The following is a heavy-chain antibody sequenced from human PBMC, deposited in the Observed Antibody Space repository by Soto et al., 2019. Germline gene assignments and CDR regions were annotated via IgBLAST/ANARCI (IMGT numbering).Heavy chain of an antibody. CDR3: AKSPLRKAAAGNGWFDP. CDR2: ISWNSGSI. CDR1: RFTFIDLA. V-gene: IGHV3-9*01. D-gene: IGHD6-13*01. Sequence: EVQLVESGGGWLRPGGSLSLPCPAPRFTFIDLAWNWVRQPPGKGLEGVSGISWNSGSIGYADSVKGRFTISRDNAKNSLYLQMNSLRAEDTALYYCAKSPLRKAAAGNGWFDPWGQGTLVTVSS. J-gene: IGHJ5*02.